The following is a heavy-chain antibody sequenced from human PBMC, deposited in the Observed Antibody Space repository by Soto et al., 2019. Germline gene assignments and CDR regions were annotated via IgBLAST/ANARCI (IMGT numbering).Heavy chain of an antibody. CDR3: TTGWHYYDSSGYYSWARYYYGMDV. CDR1: GFTFSNAW. J-gene: IGHJ6*02. Sequence: GGSLRLSCAASGFTFSNAWMNWVRQAPGKGLEWVGRIKSKTDGGTTDYAAPGKGRFTISRDDSKNTLYLQMNSLKTEDTAVYYCTTGWHYYDSSGYYSWARYYYGMDVWGQGTTVTVSS. D-gene: IGHD3-22*01. CDR2: IKSKTDGGTT. V-gene: IGHV3-15*07.